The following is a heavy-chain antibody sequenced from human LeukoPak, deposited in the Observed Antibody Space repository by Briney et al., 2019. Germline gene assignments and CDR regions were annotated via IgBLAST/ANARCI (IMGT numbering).Heavy chain of an antibody. J-gene: IGHJ6*03. CDR2: IYYSGST. V-gene: IGHV4-59*01. CDR3: ARSFRPRRRQLGDYYYYMDV. D-gene: IGHD6-6*01. CDR1: GGPISSYY. Sequence: PSETLSLTCTVSGGPISSYYWSWIRQPPRKGLEWTGYIYYSGSTNYNPSLKSRVTISVDTSKNQFSLKLSSVTAADTAVYYCARSFRPRRRQLGDYYYYMDVWGKGTAVTVSS.